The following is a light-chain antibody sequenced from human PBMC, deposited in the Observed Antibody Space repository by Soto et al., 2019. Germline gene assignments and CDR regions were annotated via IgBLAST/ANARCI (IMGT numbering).Light chain of an antibody. Sequence: EIVLTQSPATLSLSPGERATLSCRASQSVNNYLAWYQQKPGQAPRLLIYDASSRATDIPARFSGSGSGTDSTLTISSLEPEDFATYYCHQRSNWPLTFGGGTKVEIK. V-gene: IGKV3-11*01. CDR3: HQRSNWPLT. CDR1: QSVNNY. J-gene: IGKJ4*01. CDR2: DAS.